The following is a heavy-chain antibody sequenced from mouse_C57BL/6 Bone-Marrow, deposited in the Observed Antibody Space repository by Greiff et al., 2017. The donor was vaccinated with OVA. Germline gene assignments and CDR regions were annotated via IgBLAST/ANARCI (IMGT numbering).Heavy chain of an antibody. CDR1: GYTFTSYG. V-gene: IGHV1-81*01. Sequence: QVQLQQSGAELARPGASVKLSCKASGYTFTSYGISWVKQRTGQGRAWIGEIYPRSGNTYYNEKFKGKATKTANKSSSTAYMELRSLTSEDSAVYFCARWHYYGSRTYIDNWGQGTTLTVSS. J-gene: IGHJ2*01. CDR2: IYPRSGNT. CDR3: ARWHYYGSRTYIDN. D-gene: IGHD1-1*01.